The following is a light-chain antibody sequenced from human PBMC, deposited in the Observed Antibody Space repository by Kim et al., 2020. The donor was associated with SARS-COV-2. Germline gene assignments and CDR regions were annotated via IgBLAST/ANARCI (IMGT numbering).Light chain of an antibody. CDR3: NSRDTSGDHWV. J-gene: IGLJ3*02. Sequence: SSELTQDPAVSVALGQTVRITCQGDSLRTYYASWYQQKPGQAPVLVIFGTNSRPSGLPERFSGSNSDNTASLSITVAQAEDEADYFCNSRDTSGDHWVFG. CDR2: GTN. CDR1: SLRTYY. V-gene: IGLV3-19*01.